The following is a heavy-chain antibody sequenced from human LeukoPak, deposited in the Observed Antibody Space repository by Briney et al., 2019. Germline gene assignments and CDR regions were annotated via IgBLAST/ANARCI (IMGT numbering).Heavy chain of an antibody. V-gene: IGHV3-7*03. Sequence: GGSLRLSCAASGFPFSTYWMTWVRQAPGKGLEWVANIKQDGSVKYYVDSVRGRFTISRDNAKNSLFLQMNSLRAEDTAVYYCARDNYDFWSGFDGMDVWGQGTTVTVSS. J-gene: IGHJ6*02. CDR3: ARDNYDFWSGFDGMDV. D-gene: IGHD3-3*01. CDR1: GFPFSTYW. CDR2: IKQDGSVK.